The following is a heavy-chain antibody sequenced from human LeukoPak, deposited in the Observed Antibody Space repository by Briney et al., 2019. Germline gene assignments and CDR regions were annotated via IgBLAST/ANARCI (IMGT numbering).Heavy chain of an antibody. D-gene: IGHD3-22*01. CDR2: IYYSGST. CDR3: ARDMGRYYYDSSGYYNVKAFDI. V-gene: IGHV4-39*07. CDR1: GGSISSSSYY. J-gene: IGHJ3*02. Sequence: SETLSLTCTVSGGSISSSSYYWGWIRQPPGKGLEWIGSIYYSGSTYYNPSLKSRVTISVGTSKNQFSLKLSSVTAADTAVYYCARDMGRYYYDSSGYYNVKAFDIWGQGTMATVSS.